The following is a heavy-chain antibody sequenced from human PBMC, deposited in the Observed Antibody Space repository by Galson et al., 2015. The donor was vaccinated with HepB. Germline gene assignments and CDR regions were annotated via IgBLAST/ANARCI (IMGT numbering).Heavy chain of an antibody. CDR3: TTDMRWEPQNRFDY. Sequence: LRLSCAASGFIFSNVWMCWVRQAPGKGLEWVGRIKSNPDGGTTDYAAPVKGRFTISRDDSKNTLYLQMNSLKTEDTAVYYCTTDMRWEPQNRFDYWGQGTLVTVSS. V-gene: IGHV3-15*01. D-gene: IGHD1-14*01. CDR1: GFIFSNVW. J-gene: IGHJ4*03. CDR2: IKSNPDGGTT.